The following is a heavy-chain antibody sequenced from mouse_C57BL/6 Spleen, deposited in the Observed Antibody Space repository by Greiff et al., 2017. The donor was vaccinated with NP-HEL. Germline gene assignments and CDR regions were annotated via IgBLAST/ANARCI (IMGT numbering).Heavy chain of an antibody. D-gene: IGHD2-3*01. CDR1: GYTFTSYW. J-gene: IGHJ4*01. CDR2: IDPSDSET. V-gene: IGHV1-52*01. CDR3: ASAPYDALGAMDY. Sequence: QVQLQQPGAELVRPGSSVKLSCKASGYTFTSYWMHWVKQRPIQGLEWIGNIDPSDSETHYNQKFKDKATLTVDKSSSTAYMQLSSLTSEDSAVYYCASAPYDALGAMDYWGQGTSVTVSS.